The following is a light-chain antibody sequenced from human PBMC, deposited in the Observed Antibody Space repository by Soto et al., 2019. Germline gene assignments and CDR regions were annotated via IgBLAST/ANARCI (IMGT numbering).Light chain of an antibody. CDR2: AAS. V-gene: IGKV1-39*01. CDR1: QSISGY. J-gene: IGKJ2*01. Sequence: DIQMTQSPSSLPASVGDRVTITCRASQSISGYLNWYKQKPGTAPKLLIYAASSLQSGVPSRFSGSGSGTDFTLTISSLQPEDFATYHCQQSYSTPYTFGQGTKLEIK. CDR3: QQSYSTPYT.